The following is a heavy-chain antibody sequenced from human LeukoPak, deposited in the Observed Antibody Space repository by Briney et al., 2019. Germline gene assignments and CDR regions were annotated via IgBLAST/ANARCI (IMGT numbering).Heavy chain of an antibody. CDR3: ARGGSSPYYYYYYMDV. D-gene: IGHD6-6*01. Sequence: ASVTVSFKSLGGSFTRHAVSWLRQAPGQGLEWVGVIIRIFGTANYAQKFQGRVTITTDESTSTAYRELSSRRAEDTAVYYCARGGSSPYYYYYYMDVWGKRTTVTLS. J-gene: IGHJ6*03. CDR2: IIRIFGTA. CDR1: GGSFTRHA. V-gene: IGHV1-69*05.